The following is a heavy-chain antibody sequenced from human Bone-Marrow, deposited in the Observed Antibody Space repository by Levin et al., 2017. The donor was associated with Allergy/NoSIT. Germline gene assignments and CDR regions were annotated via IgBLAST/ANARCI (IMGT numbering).Heavy chain of an antibody. CDR2: ISGSGGNT. CDR3: AKDLLRARIAVAAFDY. CDR1: GFTFSNYG. J-gene: IGHJ4*02. V-gene: IGHV3-23*01. Sequence: GGSLRLSCAASGFTFSNYGMSWVRQAPGKGLEWVSVISGSGGNTYYADSVKGRFTISRDNSKNTLYLQMNSLRAEDMAIYYCAKDLLRARIAVAAFDYWGQGTLVTVSS. D-gene: IGHD6-19*01.